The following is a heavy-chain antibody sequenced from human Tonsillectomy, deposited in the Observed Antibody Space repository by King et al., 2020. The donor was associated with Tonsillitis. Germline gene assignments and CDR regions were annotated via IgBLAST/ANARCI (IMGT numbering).Heavy chain of an antibody. D-gene: IGHD2/OR15-2a*01. CDR1: GFTFSSSA. CDR3: AKVWSTVIVYYCDY. CDR2: ISGSGGST. V-gene: IGHV3-23*04. J-gene: IGHJ4*02. Sequence: VQLVESGGGLVQPGGSLRLSCAASGFTFSSSAMAWVRQAPGKGLEWVSGISGSGGSTYYADSVEGRFTISRDNSKNTLSLQMNILGGEYTALYYCAKVWSTVIVYYCDYWGQGTLVTVSS.